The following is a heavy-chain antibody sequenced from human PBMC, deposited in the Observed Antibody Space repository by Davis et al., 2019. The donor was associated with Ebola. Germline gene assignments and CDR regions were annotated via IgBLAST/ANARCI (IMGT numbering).Heavy chain of an antibody. CDR3: ARGDFDWLRVGMDV. D-gene: IGHD3-9*01. V-gene: IGHV4-34*01. J-gene: IGHJ6*02. Sequence: MPSETLSLTCAVYGGSFSGYYWSWIRQPPGKGLEWIEEINHSGSTNYNPSLTSRVTISVDTSKNQFSLKLSSVTAADTAVYYCARGDFDWLRVGMDVWGQGTTVTVSS. CDR2: INHSGST. CDR1: GGSFSGYY.